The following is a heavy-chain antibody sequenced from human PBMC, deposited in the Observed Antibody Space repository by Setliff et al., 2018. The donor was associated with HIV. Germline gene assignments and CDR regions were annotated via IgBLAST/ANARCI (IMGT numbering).Heavy chain of an antibody. Sequence: PGGSLRLSCAASGFTFSGYEMSWIRQAPGKGLEWVSYITSSGSTIYYADSVKGRFTISTDNSKKTLSLQMNSLRAVTVRNVAAVDCWGQGTLVTVSS. CDR1: GFTFSGYE. J-gene: IGHJ4*02. V-gene: IGHV3-48*03. CDR2: ITSSGSTI. CDR3: VDC. D-gene: IGHD6-19*01.